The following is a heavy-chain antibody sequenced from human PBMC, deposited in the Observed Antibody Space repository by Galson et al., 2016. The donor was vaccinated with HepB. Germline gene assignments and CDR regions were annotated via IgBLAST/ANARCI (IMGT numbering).Heavy chain of an antibody. J-gene: IGHJ4*02. Sequence: SLRLSCAASGFTFSSYALSWVRQAPGKGLEWVANINQDGREMSYGDSVKGRFTISRDNAKKSLYLQMNSLRVEDTAVYYCADMGATDDYWGQGTLVTVSS. V-gene: IGHV3-7*01. CDR1: GFTFSSYA. CDR3: ADMGATDDY. D-gene: IGHD1-26*01. CDR2: INQDGREM.